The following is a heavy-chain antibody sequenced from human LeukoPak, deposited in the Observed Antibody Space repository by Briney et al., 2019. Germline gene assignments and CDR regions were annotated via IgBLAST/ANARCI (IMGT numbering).Heavy chain of an antibody. D-gene: IGHD1-7*01. J-gene: IGHJ6*03. CDR2: IYTSGST. CDR1: GGSISSSSYY. Sequence: NPSETLSLTCTVSGGSISSSSYYWGWIRQPPGKGLEWIVYIYTSGSTNYNPSLKSRVTISVDTSKNQFSLKLSSVTAADTAVYYCARRQELHYYYYMDVWGKGTTVTVSS. CDR3: ARRQELHYYYYMDV. V-gene: IGHV4-61*05.